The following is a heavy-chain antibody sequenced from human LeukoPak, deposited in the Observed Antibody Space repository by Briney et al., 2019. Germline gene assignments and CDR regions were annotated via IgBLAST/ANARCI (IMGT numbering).Heavy chain of an antibody. CDR3: ARSIAAPLARNYYYYYYIDV. CDR1: GDTFSSYA. V-gene: IGHV1-69*05. J-gene: IGHJ6*03. D-gene: IGHD6-6*01. CDR2: IIPIFGAA. Sequence: SVKVSCKASGDTFSSYAISWVRQAPGQGLEWMGGIIPIFGAANYAQKFQGRVTITTDGSTSTAYMELSSLRSEDTAVYYCARSIAAPLARNYYYYYYIDVWGKGTTVTVSS.